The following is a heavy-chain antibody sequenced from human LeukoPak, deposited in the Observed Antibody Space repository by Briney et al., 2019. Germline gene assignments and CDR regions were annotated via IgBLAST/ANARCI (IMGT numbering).Heavy chain of an antibody. CDR3: ARTIMENFYYYYYGMDV. J-gene: IGHJ6*02. V-gene: IGHV4-4*07. CDR2: IYTSGST. CDR1: GGSISSYY. D-gene: IGHD3-16*01. Sequence: KPSETLSLTCTVSGGSISSYYWSWIRRPAGKGLEWIGRIYTSGSTNYNPSLKSRVTMSVDTSKSQFSLKLSSVTAADTAVYYCARTIMENFYYYYYGMDVWGQGTTATVSS.